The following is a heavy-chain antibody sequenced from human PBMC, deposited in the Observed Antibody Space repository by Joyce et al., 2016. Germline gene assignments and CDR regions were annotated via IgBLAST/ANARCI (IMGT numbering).Heavy chain of an antibody. D-gene: IGHD1-26*01. J-gene: IGHJ4*02. V-gene: IGHV4-39*07. CDR2: IDYSGST. CDR1: GGSIITSTYY. CDR3: ATWRGSFPFFDY. Sequence: QLQLQESGPGLVKPSETLSLTCTVSGGSIITSTYYWGWIRQPPGKGLECFGSIDYSGSTYYIPSLKSRVTMSVDTSKNQFSLKLTSLTAADTAVFYCATWRGSFPFFDYWGQGTLVTVSS.